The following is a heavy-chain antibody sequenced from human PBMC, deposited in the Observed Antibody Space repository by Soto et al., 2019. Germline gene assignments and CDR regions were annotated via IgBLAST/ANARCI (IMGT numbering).Heavy chain of an antibody. CDR2: ISYDGSNK. Sequence: QVQLVESGGGVVQPGRSLRLSCAASGFTFSSYAMHWVRQAPGKGLEWVAVISYDGSNKYYADSVKGRFTISRDNSKNTLYLQMNSLRAEDTAVYYCASGSSIAARYYYGMDVWGQGTTVTVSS. V-gene: IGHV3-30-3*01. CDR1: GFTFSSYA. D-gene: IGHD6-6*01. J-gene: IGHJ6*02. CDR3: ASGSSIAARYYYGMDV.